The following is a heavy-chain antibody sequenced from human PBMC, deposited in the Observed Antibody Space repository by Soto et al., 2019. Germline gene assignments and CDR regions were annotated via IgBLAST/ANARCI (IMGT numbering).Heavy chain of an antibody. J-gene: IGHJ4*02. CDR3: ARRQHYRDDPYYFDY. CDR2: IRSKTDNYAT. D-gene: IGHD4-17*01. CDR1: GFIFSDSA. Sequence: EVQLLESGGGLVQPGGSLKLSCAASGFIFSDSAMHWVRQASGKGLEWVGRIRSKTDNYATTYAASVKGRFTISRDHSKNTAYLHMDSLKTEATAVYYCARRQHYRDDPYYFDYWGQGTLVTVSS. V-gene: IGHV3-73*02.